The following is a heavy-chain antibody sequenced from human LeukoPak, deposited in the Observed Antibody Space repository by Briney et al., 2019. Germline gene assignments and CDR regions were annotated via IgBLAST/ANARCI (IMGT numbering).Heavy chain of an antibody. D-gene: IGHD3-22*01. V-gene: IGHV1-46*01. CDR2: INPSGGST. Sequence: RASVKVSCKASGYTFTSYDINWVRQAPGQGLEWMGIINPSGGSTSYAQKFQGRVTMTRDTSTSTVYMELSSLRSEDTAVYYCAREGTYYYDSSGYPDLLWYFDLWGRGTLVTVSS. CDR1: GYTFTSYD. J-gene: IGHJ2*01. CDR3: AREGTYYYDSSGYPDLLWYFDL.